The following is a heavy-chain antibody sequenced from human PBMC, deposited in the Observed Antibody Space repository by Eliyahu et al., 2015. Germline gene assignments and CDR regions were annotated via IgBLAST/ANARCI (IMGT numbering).Heavy chain of an antibody. Sequence: EVQLVESGGGLVQPGGSLRLSCAASXFTFSYHXMDWXRQAPGKGLEWVGRIRNKANSFTTEYAASVKGRFTISRDDSKNSLYLQMSSLKTEDTAVYYCARELRIAPAVNPYYYYGMDVWGQGTTVTVSS. D-gene: IGHD6-13*01. CDR2: IRNKANSFTT. V-gene: IGHV3-72*01. CDR3: ARELRIAPAVNPYYYYGMDV. CDR1: XFTFSYHX. J-gene: IGHJ6*02.